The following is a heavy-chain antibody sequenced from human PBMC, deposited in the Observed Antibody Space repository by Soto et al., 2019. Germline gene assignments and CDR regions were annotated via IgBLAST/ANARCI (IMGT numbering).Heavy chain of an antibody. V-gene: IGHV3-7*03. D-gene: IGHD3-3*01. CDR3: ASHNYDFWSGPNWFDP. CDR2: IKQDGSEK. J-gene: IGHJ5*02. Sequence: GSLRLSCAASGFTFSSYWMSWVRQAPGKGLEWVANIKQDGSEKYYVDSVKGRFTISRDNAKNSLYLQMNSLRAEDTAVYYCASHNYDFWSGPNWFDPWGQGTLVTAPQ. CDR1: GFTFSSYW.